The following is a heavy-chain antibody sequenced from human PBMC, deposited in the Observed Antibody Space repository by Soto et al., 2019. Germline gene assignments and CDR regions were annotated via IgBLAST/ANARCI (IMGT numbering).Heavy chain of an antibody. CDR1: GGSFSGYY. J-gene: IGHJ6*02. Sequence: SETLSLTCAVYGGSFSGYYWSWIRQPPGKGLEWIGEINHSGSTNYNPSLKSRVTISVDTSKNQFSLKLSSVTAADTAVYYCARGTRGYGMDVWGQGTTVTVSS. CDR3: ARGTRGYGMDV. CDR2: INHSGST. V-gene: IGHV4-34*01.